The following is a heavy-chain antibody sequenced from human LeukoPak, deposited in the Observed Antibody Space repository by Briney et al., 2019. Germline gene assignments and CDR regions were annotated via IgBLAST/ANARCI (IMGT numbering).Heavy chain of an antibody. CDR1: GSTFSDAW. J-gene: IGHJ4*02. V-gene: IGHV3-15*01. CDR3: TSSSAEEWLFDC. Sequence: PGESLRLSCVASGSTFSDAWMSWVRQAPGKGLEWVGRIKSETDGGTTDHAAPVKGRFTISRDDSKSTVSLQMNSLQSEDTAVYYCTSSSAEEWLFDCWGQGTLVTVSS. CDR2: IKSETDGGTT. D-gene: IGHD6-19*01.